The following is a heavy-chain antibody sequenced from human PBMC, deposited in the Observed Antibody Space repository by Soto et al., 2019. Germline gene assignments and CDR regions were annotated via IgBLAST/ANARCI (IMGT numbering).Heavy chain of an antibody. CDR3: ARHRDDDGSGNYYNRIDF. Sequence: QVQLVQSGAEVKKPGSSVKVSCKASGGIFSTYAISWLRQAPGQGLEWMGAIIPLFGTPNYAQRFQGRVTITADESTSTAYMELSRLRAEDTAVYYCARHRDDDGSGNYYNRIDFWGQGTLVSVSS. CDR1: GGIFSTYA. V-gene: IGHV1-69*01. CDR2: IIPLFGTP. D-gene: IGHD3-10*01. J-gene: IGHJ4*02.